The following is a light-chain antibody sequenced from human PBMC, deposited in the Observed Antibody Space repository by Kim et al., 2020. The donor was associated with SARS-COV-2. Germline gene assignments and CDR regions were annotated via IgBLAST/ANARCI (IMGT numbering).Light chain of an antibody. Sequence: EILMTQSPATVSVSPGETATLSCRASQSVGSNLAWYQQRPGQAPRLLIYGASTRAAETPGRFGGSGSGTHFTLTIDTLQSEDFAVYFCQHYNNWPPYTFGQGTKLEI. CDR2: GAS. CDR3: QHYNNWPPYT. J-gene: IGKJ2*01. CDR1: QSVGSN. V-gene: IGKV3-15*01.